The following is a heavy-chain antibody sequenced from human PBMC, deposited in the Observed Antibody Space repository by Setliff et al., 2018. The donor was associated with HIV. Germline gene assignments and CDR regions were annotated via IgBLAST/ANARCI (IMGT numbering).Heavy chain of an antibody. D-gene: IGHD3-3*01. CDR3: ARDGEYYDFWSGYYGVPGYFDY. Sequence: ASVKVSCKASGYTFTTYHIHWVRQAPGQGLEWMGWINPKSGGTHYGQKFQGRVTMTRDMSISTAYMELNRLRSDDTAVYYCARDGEYYDFWSGYYGVPGYFDYWGQGTLVTVSS. J-gene: IGHJ4*02. CDR1: GYTFTTYH. CDR2: INPKSGGT. V-gene: IGHV1-2*02.